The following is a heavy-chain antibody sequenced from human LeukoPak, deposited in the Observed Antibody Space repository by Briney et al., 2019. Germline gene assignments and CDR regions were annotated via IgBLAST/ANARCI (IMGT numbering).Heavy chain of an antibody. Sequence: SETLSLTCTVSGGSISSYYWSWIRQPPGKGLEWIGYIYYSGSTNYNPSLKSRVTISVDTSKNQFSLKLSSVTAADTAVYYCARDLGSGWSDYWGQGTLVTFSS. V-gene: IGHV4-59*01. CDR1: GGSISSYY. CDR2: IYYSGST. CDR3: ARDLGSGWSDY. J-gene: IGHJ4*02. D-gene: IGHD6-19*01.